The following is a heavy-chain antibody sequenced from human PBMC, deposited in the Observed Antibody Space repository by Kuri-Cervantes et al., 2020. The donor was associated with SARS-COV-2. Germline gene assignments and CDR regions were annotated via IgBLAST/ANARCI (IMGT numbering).Heavy chain of an antibody. Sequence: SVKVSCKASGGTFSSYAISWVRQAPGQGLEWMGGIIPIFGTANYAQKFQGRVTITADKSTSTAYMELSSLRSEDTAVYYCARAYSSNLPREVAGFDPWGQGTLVTVSS. J-gene: IGHJ5*02. CDR1: GGTFSSYA. CDR2: IIPIFGTA. CDR3: ARAYSSNLPREVAGFDP. V-gene: IGHV1-69*06. D-gene: IGHD6-13*01.